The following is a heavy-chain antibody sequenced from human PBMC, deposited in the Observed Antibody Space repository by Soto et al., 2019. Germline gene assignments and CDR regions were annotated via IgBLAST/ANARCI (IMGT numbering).Heavy chain of an antibody. CDR1: GFTFSSYA. D-gene: IGHD2-2*02. CDR3: AKDALPMSQLLYSPRFDY. CDR2: ISGSGGST. V-gene: IGHV3-23*01. Sequence: EVQLLESGGGLVQPGGSLRLSCAASGFTFSSYAMSWVRQAPGKGLEWVSAISGSGGSTYYADSVKGRFTISRDNAKNTLSLHMDSLRAEDTAVYYCAKDALPMSQLLYSPRFDYWGRGTLVTVSS. J-gene: IGHJ4*02.